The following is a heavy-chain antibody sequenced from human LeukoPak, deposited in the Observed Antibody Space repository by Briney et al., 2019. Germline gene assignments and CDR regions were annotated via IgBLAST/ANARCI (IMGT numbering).Heavy chain of an antibody. CDR1: GGSISSGGYY. V-gene: IGHV4-31*03. CDR2: IYYSGST. J-gene: IGHJ5*02. CDR3: ARDLDRPDNWFDP. Sequence: SETLSLTCTVSGGSISSGGYYWSWIRQHPGKGLEWIGYIYYSGSTYHNPSLKSRVTISVDTSKNQFSLKLSSVTAADTAVYYCARDLDRPDNWFDPWGQGTLVTVSS.